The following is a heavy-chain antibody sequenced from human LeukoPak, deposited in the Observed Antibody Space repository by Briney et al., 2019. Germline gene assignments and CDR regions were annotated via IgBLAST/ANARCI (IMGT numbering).Heavy chain of an antibody. CDR2: IYYSGST. Sequence: SQTLSLTCTVSGGSISSGDYYWSWIRQPPGKGLEWIGSIYYSGSTYYNPSLKSRVTISVDTSKNQFSLKLSSVTAADTAVYYCARRRYCSSTSCYYFDYWGQGTLVTVSS. D-gene: IGHD2-2*01. J-gene: IGHJ4*02. CDR3: ARRRYCSSTSCYYFDY. V-gene: IGHV4-39*01. CDR1: GGSISSGDYY.